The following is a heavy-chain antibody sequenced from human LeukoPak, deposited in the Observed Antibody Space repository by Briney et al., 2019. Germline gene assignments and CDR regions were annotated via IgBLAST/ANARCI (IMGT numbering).Heavy chain of an antibody. D-gene: IGHD3-10*01. J-gene: IGHJ3*02. V-gene: IGHV3-74*01. Sequence: PGGSLRLSCAASGFTFSSYWIHWVRQAPGKGLVWVSRIKSDGSSTSYADSVKGRFTISRDNAKNTLYLQMNSLRAEDTAVYYCARDPHGSGSYGRPHDAPHDAFDIWGQGTRVSVSS. CDR1: GFTFSSYW. CDR2: IKSDGSST. CDR3: ARDPHGSGSYGRPHDAPHDAFDI.